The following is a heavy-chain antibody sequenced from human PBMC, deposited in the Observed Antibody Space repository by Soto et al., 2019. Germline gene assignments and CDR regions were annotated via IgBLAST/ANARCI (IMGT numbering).Heavy chain of an antibody. Sequence: SETLSLTCTVSGGSISSSSYYWGWIRQPPGKGLEWIGSIYYSGSTYYNPSLKSRVTISVDTSKNQFSLKLSSVTAADTAVYYCARVLSRADYNNWFDPWGQGTLVTVSS. J-gene: IGHJ5*02. V-gene: IGHV4-39*01. CDR1: GGSISSSSYY. CDR3: ARVLSRADYNNWFDP. CDR2: IYYSGST. D-gene: IGHD4-4*01.